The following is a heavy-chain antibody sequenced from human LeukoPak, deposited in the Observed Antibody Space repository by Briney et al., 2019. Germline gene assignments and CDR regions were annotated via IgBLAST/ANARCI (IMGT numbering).Heavy chain of an antibody. CDR3: ARESFPEGPSYYYDSSGYYYQNDY. J-gene: IGHJ4*02. CDR2: ISACNGNT. V-gene: IGHV1-18*01. Sequence: GASVKVSCKASGYTFTSYGISWVRQAPGQGLEWMGWISACNGNTNYAQKLQGRVTMTTDTSTSTAYMELRSLRSDATAVYYCARESFPEGPSYYYDSSGYYYQNDYWGQGTLVTVSS. D-gene: IGHD3-22*01. CDR1: GYTFTSYG.